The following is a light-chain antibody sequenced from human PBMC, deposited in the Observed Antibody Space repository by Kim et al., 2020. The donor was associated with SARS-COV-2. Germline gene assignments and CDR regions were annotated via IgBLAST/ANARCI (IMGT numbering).Light chain of an antibody. CDR2: DAS. V-gene: IGKV3-11*01. Sequence: LAPGERATLSCRASQSVSSYLAWYQQKPGQAPRLLIYDASNRATGIPARFSGSGSGTDFTLTISSLEPEDFAVYYCQQRSNWPITFGQGTRLEIK. J-gene: IGKJ5*01. CDR3: QQRSNWPIT. CDR1: QSVSSY.